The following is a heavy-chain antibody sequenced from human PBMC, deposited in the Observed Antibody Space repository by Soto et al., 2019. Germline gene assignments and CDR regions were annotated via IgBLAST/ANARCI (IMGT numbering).Heavy chain of an antibody. Sequence: GESLKISCKSSGYNLYSYWIGWVRQMPGKGLEWLGIIYPGDSDTRYSPSFQGHVTISADKSLSTAYLQWSSVKASDTAIYYCTRVLYASAWYGIDYWGQGTVVTVSS. D-gene: IGHD6-19*01. J-gene: IGHJ4*02. CDR3: TRVLYASAWYGIDY. CDR1: GYNLYSYW. V-gene: IGHV5-51*01. CDR2: IYPGDSDT.